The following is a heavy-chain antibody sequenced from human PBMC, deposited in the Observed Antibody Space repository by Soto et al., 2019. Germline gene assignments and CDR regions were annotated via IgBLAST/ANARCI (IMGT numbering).Heavy chain of an antibody. CDR2: ISDSGGST. CDR1: GFTFSSYA. D-gene: IGHD6-19*01. V-gene: IGHV3-23*01. CDR3: AKGAVAGANDYYMDV. Sequence: GGSLSLSCAASGFTFSSYAMSWVRQPPGKGLEWVSAISDSGGSTYYADSVKGRFTISRDNTKNTLYLQMNSLTAEDTAVYYCAKGAVAGANDYYMDVWGKGTMVTVSS. J-gene: IGHJ6*03.